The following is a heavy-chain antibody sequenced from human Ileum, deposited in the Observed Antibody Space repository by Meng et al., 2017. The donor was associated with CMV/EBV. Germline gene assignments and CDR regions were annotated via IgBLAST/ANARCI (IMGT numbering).Heavy chain of an antibody. Sequence: GGSLRLSCATFGFTLSDHYMDWVRQAPGKGLEWVAFVRHDGGNKYYADSVKGRFTISRDNSKNTLYLQMNSLRAEDTAVYYCAKDPYSTSWYYFDCWGQGTLVTVSS. J-gene: IGHJ4*02. CDR3: AKDPYSTSWYYFDC. CDR1: GFTLSDHY. CDR2: VRHDGGNK. D-gene: IGHD6-13*01. V-gene: IGHV3-30*02.